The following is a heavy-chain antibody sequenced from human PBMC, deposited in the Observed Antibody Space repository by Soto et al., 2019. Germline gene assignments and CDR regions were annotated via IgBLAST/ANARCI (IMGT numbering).Heavy chain of an antibody. J-gene: IGHJ4*02. CDR1: XGSXXSYX. V-gene: IGHV4-59*06. D-gene: IGHD3-22*01. CDR3: ARWFYDRGPPRYFDY. Sequence: SEXXSXXXTXXXGSXXSYXWXXXXXXXGKGLEWIGYIYYSGSTYYNPSLKSRVTISVDTSKNQFSLRLSSVTAADTAVYYCARWFYDRGPPRYFDYWGQGALVTVSS. CDR2: IYYSGST.